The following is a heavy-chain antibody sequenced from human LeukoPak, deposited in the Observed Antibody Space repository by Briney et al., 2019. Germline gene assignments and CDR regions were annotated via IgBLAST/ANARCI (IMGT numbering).Heavy chain of an antibody. CDR3: ARESIAAAPFDY. V-gene: IGHV3-21*01. Sequence: GGSLRLSCAASGFTFSGYSMNWVRQAPGKGLEWVSSISSSSSYIYYADSVKGRFTISRDNAKNSLYLQMNSLRAEDTAVYYCARESIAAAPFDYWGQGTLVTVSS. J-gene: IGHJ4*02. CDR2: ISSSSSYI. D-gene: IGHD6-13*01. CDR1: GFTFSGYS.